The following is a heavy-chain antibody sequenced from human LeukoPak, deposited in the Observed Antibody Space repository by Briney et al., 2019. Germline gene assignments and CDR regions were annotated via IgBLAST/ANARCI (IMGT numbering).Heavy chain of an antibody. CDR1: GFTFSSYW. CDR3: ARELNYDFWSYAEYFQH. Sequence: PGRSLRLSCAAAGFTFSSYWMSWVRQAPGKGLEWVANIKQDGSEKYYVDSVKCRFTISRDNAKNSLYLQMNSLRAEDTAVYYCARELNYDFWSYAEYFQHWGQGTLVTVSS. D-gene: IGHD3-3*01. J-gene: IGHJ1*01. CDR2: IKQDGSEK. V-gene: IGHV3-7*01.